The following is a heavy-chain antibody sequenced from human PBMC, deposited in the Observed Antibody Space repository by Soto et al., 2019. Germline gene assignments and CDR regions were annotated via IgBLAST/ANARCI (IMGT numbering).Heavy chain of an antibody. J-gene: IGHJ4*02. CDR1: GFTFTNAW. V-gene: IGHV3-15*07. Sequence: GGSLRLSCAASGFTFTNAWMNWVRQAPGKGLEWVGRIKSKSDGGTIDYAAPVKGRFTISGDESESTLYLQMNSLETEDTAVYYCTTDLGGGPYDTLAAHWGQGTLVTVSS. CDR3: TTDLGGGPYDTLAAH. CDR2: IKSKSDGGTI. D-gene: IGHD3-22*01.